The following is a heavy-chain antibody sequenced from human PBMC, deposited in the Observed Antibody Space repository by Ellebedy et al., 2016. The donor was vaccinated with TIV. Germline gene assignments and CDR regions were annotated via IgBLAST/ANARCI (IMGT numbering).Heavy chain of an antibody. Sequence: KVSXKGSGYSFTSYWISWVRQIPGKGLEWMGRIDPSDSYTNYSPSFQGHVTISADKSISTAYLQWSSLKASDTAMYYCARHLTTVTSDPGGFWGQGTLVTVSS. CDR1: GYSFTSYW. CDR2: IDPSDSYT. J-gene: IGHJ4*02. CDR3: ARHLTTVTSDPGGF. V-gene: IGHV5-10-1*01. D-gene: IGHD4-17*01.